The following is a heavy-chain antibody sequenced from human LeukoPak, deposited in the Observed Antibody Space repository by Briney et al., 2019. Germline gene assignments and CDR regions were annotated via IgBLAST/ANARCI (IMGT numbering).Heavy chain of an antibody. CDR3: ARVGSSGWPTLDY. D-gene: IGHD6-19*01. Sequence: SETLSLTCTVSGGSISSYYWSWIRQPPGKGLEWIGYIYYSGSTNYNPSLKSRVTMSVDTSKNQFSLKLSSVTAADTAVYYCARVGSSGWPTLDYWGQGTLVTVSS. CDR2: IYYSGST. CDR1: GGSISSYY. V-gene: IGHV4-59*12. J-gene: IGHJ4*02.